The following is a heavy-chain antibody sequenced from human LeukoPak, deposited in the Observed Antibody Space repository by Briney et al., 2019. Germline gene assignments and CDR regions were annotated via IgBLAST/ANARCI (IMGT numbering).Heavy chain of an antibody. V-gene: IGHV4-34*01. CDR3: ARASWLPQSRNYYYMDV. Sequence: SETLSLTCAVYGGSFSGYYWSWIRQPLGKGLEWIGEINHSENTDYNPSLKSRVTISEDTSKNHFSLKLSSVTAADTAVYYCARASWLPQSRNYYYMDVWGKGTTVTISS. D-gene: IGHD5-12*01. CDR2: INHSENT. J-gene: IGHJ6*03. CDR1: GGSFSGYY.